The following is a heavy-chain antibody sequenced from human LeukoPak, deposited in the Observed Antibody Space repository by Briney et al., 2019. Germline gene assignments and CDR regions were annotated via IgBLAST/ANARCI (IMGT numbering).Heavy chain of an antibody. CDR1: GVSISSGGYS. CDR3: ARGRPYSGGYHLDY. J-gene: IGHJ4*02. V-gene: IGHV4-30-2*01. CDR2: IYHSGST. D-gene: IGHD1-26*01. Sequence: PSQTLSLTCAVSGVSISSGGYSWSWIRQPPGKGLEWIGYIYHSGSTYYNPSLKSRVTISVDRSKNQFFLKLNSVTAADTAVYYCARGRPYSGGYHLDYWGQGTLVTVSA.